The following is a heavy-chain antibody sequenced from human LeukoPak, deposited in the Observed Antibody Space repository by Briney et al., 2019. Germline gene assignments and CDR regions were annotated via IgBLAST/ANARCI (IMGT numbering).Heavy chain of an antibody. Sequence: ASVKVSCKASGYTFTGYYMHWVRQAPGQGLEWMGRINPNSGGTNYAQKFQGRVTMTRDTSISTAYMELSRLRSDDTAVDYCARDMEECYGDYRWFDYWGQGTLVTVSS. CDR3: ARDMEECYGDYRWFDY. D-gene: IGHD4-17*01. J-gene: IGHJ4*02. CDR2: INPNSGGT. CDR1: GYTFTGYY. V-gene: IGHV1-2*06.